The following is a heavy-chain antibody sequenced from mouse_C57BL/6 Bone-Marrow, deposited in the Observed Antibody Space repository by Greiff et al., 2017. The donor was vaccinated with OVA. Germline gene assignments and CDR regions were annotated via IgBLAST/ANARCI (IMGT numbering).Heavy chain of an antibody. CDR1: GFTFSYFY. Sequence: EVKLMESGGGLVQPGGSLKLSCAASGFTFSYFYMYWIRQTPEKRLEWVAYISNGGGSTYYPDTVKGRFTISRDNAKNTLYLQMSRLKSEDTAMYYCARLDAMDYWGQGTSVTVSS. CDR3: ARLDAMDY. V-gene: IGHV5-12*01. CDR2: ISNGGGST. J-gene: IGHJ4*01.